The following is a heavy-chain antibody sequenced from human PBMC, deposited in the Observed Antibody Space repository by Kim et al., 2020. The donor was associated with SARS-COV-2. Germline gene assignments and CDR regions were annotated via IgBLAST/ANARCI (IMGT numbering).Heavy chain of an antibody. CDR1: GGSFSGYY. CDR2: INHSGST. CDR3: ARGRPYYDILTGLAPRAFDI. Sequence: SETLSLTCAVYGGSFSGYYWSWIRQPPGKGLEWIGEINHSGSTNYNPSLKSRVTISVDTSKNQFSLKLSSVTAADTAVYYCARGRPYYDILTGLAPRAFDIWGQGTMVTVSS. D-gene: IGHD3-9*01. V-gene: IGHV4-34*01. J-gene: IGHJ3*02.